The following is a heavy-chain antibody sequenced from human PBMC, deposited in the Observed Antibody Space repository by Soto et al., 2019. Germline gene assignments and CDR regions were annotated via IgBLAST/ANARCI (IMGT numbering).Heavy chain of an antibody. CDR2: IYSGGST. CDR3: TRRSIVAKGFDY. CDR1: GFTVSANY. Sequence: EFGGGLVQPGGSLRLSCAASGFTVSANYMSWVRQAPGKGLEWVSVIYSGGSTYYADSVKGRFTISRDNSKNTLYLQMNSLRAEDTAVYYCTRRSIVAKGFDYWGQGTLVTVSS. J-gene: IGHJ4*02. V-gene: IGHV3-66*01. D-gene: IGHD5-12*01.